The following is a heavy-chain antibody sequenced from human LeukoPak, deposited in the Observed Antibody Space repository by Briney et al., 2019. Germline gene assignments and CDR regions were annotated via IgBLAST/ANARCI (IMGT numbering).Heavy chain of an antibody. D-gene: IGHD2-2*01. J-gene: IGHJ3*02. CDR1: GFTFSSYA. Sequence: GRSLRLSCAASGFTFSSYAMHWVRQAPGKGLQWVAVISYDGSNKYYADSVKGRFTISRDNSKNTLYLQMNSLRAEDTAVYYCARDFLGSIAFDIWGQGTMVTVSS. V-gene: IGHV3-30-3*01. CDR2: ISYDGSNK. CDR3: ARDFLGSIAFDI.